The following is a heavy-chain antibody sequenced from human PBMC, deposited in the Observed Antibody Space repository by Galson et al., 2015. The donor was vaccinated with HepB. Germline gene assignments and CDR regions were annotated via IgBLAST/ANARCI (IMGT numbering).Heavy chain of an antibody. CDR2: IWYDGSNK. D-gene: IGHD3-10*01. J-gene: IGHJ4*02. CDR3: ASWDIEGVDTARDFRGVIIPGDY. CDR1: GFTFSSYG. V-gene: IGHV3-33*01. Sequence: SLRLSCAASGFTFSSYGMHWVRQAPGKGLEWVAVIWYDGSNKYYADSVKGRFTISRDNSKDTLYLQMNSLRAEDTAVYYCASWDIEGVDTARDFRGVIIPGDYWGQGTLVTVSS.